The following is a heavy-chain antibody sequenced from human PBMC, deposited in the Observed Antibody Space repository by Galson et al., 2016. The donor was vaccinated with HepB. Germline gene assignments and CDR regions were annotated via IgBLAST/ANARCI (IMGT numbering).Heavy chain of an antibody. D-gene: IGHD3-9*01. Sequence: SVKVSCKASGFTFRNSAVQWVRQARGQRLEWIGWTVVGNGHTKYAQNFQERVSITRDMSTSTAYMELSSLRSEDTAVYSCAAALYYDILTGYYSDDYWGQGTLVIVSS. V-gene: IGHV1-58*01. CDR2: TVVGNGHT. J-gene: IGHJ4*02. CDR1: GFTFRNSA. CDR3: AAALYYDILTGYYSDDY.